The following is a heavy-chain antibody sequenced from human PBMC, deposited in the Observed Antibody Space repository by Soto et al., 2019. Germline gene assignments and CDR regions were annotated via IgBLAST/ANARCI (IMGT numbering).Heavy chain of an antibody. CDR1: GFTFSSYA. CDR2: ISGSADST. CDR3: ARGDYYDTSGPFSDAFDI. D-gene: IGHD3-22*01. V-gene: IGHV3-23*01. Sequence: GGSLRLSCAASGFTFSSYAMSWVRQAPGKGLEWVSTISGSADSTYYADSVKGRFTISRDNSKNTLYLQMSSLRAEDTAVYYCARGDYYDTSGPFSDAFDIWGQGTMVTVSS. J-gene: IGHJ3*02.